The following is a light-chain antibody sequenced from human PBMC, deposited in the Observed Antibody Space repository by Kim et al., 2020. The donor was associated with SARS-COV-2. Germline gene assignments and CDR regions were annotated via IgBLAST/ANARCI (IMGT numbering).Light chain of an antibody. CDR3: NSRDSSGNHVV. V-gene: IGLV3-19*01. CDR1: SLRSYY. J-gene: IGLJ2*01. CDR2: GKN. Sequence: ALGQKVRITCQGDSLRSYYASWYQQKPGQAPVLVIYGKNNRPSGIPDRFSGSSSGNTAPLTITGAQAEDEADYYCNSRDSSGNHVVFGGGTQLTVL.